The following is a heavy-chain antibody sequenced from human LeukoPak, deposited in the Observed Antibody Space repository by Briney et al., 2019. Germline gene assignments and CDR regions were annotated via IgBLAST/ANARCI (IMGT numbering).Heavy chain of an antibody. V-gene: IGHV3-30*04. CDR1: GLTFSSYA. D-gene: IGHD2-2*01. CDR3: ARAGYCSSTSCYSYYFDY. J-gene: IGHJ4*02. CDR2: ISYDGSNK. Sequence: GGSLRLSCAASGLTFSSYAMHWVRQAPGKGLEWVAVISYDGSNKYYADSVKGRFTISRDNSKNTLYLQMNSLRAEDTAVYYCARAGYCSSTSCYSYYFDYWGQGTLVTVSS.